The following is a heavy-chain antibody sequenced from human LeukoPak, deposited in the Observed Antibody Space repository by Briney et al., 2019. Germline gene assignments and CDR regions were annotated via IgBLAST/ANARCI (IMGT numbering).Heavy chain of an antibody. D-gene: IGHD7-27*01. CDR2: VKEDGSEK. CDR3: ARDYTGGWNDY. J-gene: IGHJ4*02. V-gene: IGHV3-7*01. Sequence: GGSLRLSCAATGFTFRKHWMSWVRQAIGKGLECVAKVKEDGSEKHYVDSVKGRFTISRDNAKNSLYLQMDNLRAEDTAVYYCARDYTGGWNDYWGQGTLVTVSS. CDR1: GFTFRKHW.